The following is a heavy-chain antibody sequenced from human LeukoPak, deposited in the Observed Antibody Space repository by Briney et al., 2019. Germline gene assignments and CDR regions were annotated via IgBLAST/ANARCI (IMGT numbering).Heavy chain of an antibody. CDR2: ISSSTSYI. J-gene: IGHJ4*02. Sequence: GSLRLSCAASGFTFGRYTMNWVRQAPGRGLEWVSSISSSTSYIYYADSVKGRFTISRDNAKNSLYLQMNSLRAEDTAVYYCASAPTDYVETSWYYFDYWGQGTLVTVSS. V-gene: IGHV3-21*01. D-gene: IGHD4-17*01. CDR3: ASAPTDYVETSWYYFDY. CDR1: GFTFGRYT.